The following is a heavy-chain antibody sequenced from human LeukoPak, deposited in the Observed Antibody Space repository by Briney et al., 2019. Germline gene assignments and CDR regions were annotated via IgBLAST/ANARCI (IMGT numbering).Heavy chain of an antibody. V-gene: IGHV3-21*01. CDR1: GFTFSSYS. J-gene: IGHJ4*02. D-gene: IGHD6-6*01. Sequence: GGSLRLSCAASGFTFSSYSMNWVRQAPGKGLEWVSSISSGSSYIYYVDSVKGRFTISRDNAKNSLYLQMNSLRAEDTAVYYCARGDVSIAARPPYFDYWGQGTLVTVSS. CDR3: ARGDVSIAARPPYFDY. CDR2: ISSGSSYI.